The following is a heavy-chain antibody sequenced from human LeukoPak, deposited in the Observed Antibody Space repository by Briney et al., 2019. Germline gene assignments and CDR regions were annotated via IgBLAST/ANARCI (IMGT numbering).Heavy chain of an antibody. CDR3: ARVPTATTKVHYFDY. CDR1: GFTFSSYS. Sequence: GGSLRLSCAASGFTFSSYSMNWVRQAPGKGLEWVSSISSSSSYIYYADSVKGRFTISRDNAKNSLYLQMNSLRAEDTAVYYCARVPTATTKVHYFDYWGQGTLVTVSS. CDR2: ISSSSSYI. V-gene: IGHV3-21*01. J-gene: IGHJ4*02. D-gene: IGHD1-26*01.